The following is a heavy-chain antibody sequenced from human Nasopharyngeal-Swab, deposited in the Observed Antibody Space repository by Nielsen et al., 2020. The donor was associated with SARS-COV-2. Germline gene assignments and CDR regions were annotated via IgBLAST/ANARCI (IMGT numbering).Heavy chain of an antibody. CDR3: ARDCPKPNYYFWSGGCYGMDV. J-gene: IGHJ6*02. D-gene: IGHD3-3*01. CDR2: IYYSGRT. V-gene: IGHV4-59*13. Sequence: SETLSLTCTVSGCSISSSYWSRIRPPPGKGLEWIGYIYYSGRTNYNPSLKSRVTISVDTSKNQFSLKLSSVTAADTAVYYCARDCPKPNYYFWSGGCYGMDVWGQGTTVTVSS. CDR1: GCSISSSY.